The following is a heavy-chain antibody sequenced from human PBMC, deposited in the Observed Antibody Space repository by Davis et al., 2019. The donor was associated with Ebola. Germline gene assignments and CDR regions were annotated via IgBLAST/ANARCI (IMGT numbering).Heavy chain of an antibody. V-gene: IGHV3-30*04. D-gene: IGHD3-3*01. CDR3: ARAVFHEVLDY. CDR1: GFTFRNYA. Sequence: PGGSLTLSCAASGFTFRNYAMHWVRQAPGKGLAWVPVVPHSEREKFYPDSVKGRFTISRDNSENTLHLQMNSLTADDTAVQYSARAVFHEVLDYWGQGTPVTVSS. J-gene: IGHJ4*01. CDR2: VPHSEREK.